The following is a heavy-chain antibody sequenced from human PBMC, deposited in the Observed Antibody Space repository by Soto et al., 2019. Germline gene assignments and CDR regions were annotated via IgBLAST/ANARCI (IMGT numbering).Heavy chain of an antibody. CDR2: IYHSGNT. D-gene: IGHD3-16*01. J-gene: IGHJ6*02. CDR3: ARGWDYYGMDV. Sequence: SETLSLTCAVSGYSISSGYYWGWIRQPPGKGLEWIGSIYHSGNTNYNPSLKSRIIMSMDMSENQFSLKLTSVTAADPAVYYCARGWDYYGMDVWGQGTTVTVSS. CDR1: GYSISSGYY. V-gene: IGHV4-38-2*01.